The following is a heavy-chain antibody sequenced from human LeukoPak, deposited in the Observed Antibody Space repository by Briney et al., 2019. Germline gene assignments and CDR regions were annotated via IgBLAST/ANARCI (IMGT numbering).Heavy chain of an antibody. CDR1: GGSISSYY. CDR2: IYYSGST. CDR3: ARGRTYSSSWYVDY. V-gene: IGHV4-59*08. J-gene: IGHJ4*02. D-gene: IGHD6-13*01. Sequence: SETLSLTCTVSGGSISSYYWSWIRQPPGKGLEWIGYIYYSGSTNYNPSLKSRVTISVDTSKNQFSLKLSSVTAADTAVYYCARGRTYSSSWYVDYWGQGTLVIVSS.